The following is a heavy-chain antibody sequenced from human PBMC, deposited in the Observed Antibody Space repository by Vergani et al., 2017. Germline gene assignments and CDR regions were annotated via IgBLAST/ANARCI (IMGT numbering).Heavy chain of an antibody. Sequence: QVQLQESGPGLLKPSETLSLTCTVSGGSISSYYWSWIRQPAGKGLEWIGRIYTSGSTNYNPSLKSRVTMSVDTSKNQFSLKLSSVTAADTAVYYCARGFPGLENEDAFDIWGQGTMVTVSS. V-gene: IGHV4-4*07. J-gene: IGHJ3*02. D-gene: IGHD5-24*01. CDR2: IYTSGST. CDR1: GGSISSYY. CDR3: ARGFPGLENEDAFDI.